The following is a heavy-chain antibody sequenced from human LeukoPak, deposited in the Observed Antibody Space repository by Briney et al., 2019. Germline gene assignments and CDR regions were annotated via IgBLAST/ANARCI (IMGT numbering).Heavy chain of an antibody. CDR1: GGSFSGYY. Sequence: SETLSLTCAVYGGSFSGYYWSWIRQPPGKGLEWIGEINHSGSTNYNPSLKSRVTISVDTSKNQFSLKLSSVTAADTAVYYCARGQGAAGYSSSWTIKPYNWFDPWGQGTLVTVSS. CDR3: ARGQGAAGYSSSWTIKPYNWFDP. D-gene: IGHD6-13*01. CDR2: INHSGST. V-gene: IGHV4-34*01. J-gene: IGHJ5*02.